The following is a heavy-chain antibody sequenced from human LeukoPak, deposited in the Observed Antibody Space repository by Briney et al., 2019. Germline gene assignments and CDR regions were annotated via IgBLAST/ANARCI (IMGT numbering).Heavy chain of an antibody. J-gene: IGHJ4*02. D-gene: IGHD6-19*01. V-gene: IGHV4-59*01. CDR3: ARSAYGSGWYYFDY. CDR1: GGSISSYY. CDR2: IYYSGST. Sequence: SETLSLTCTVSGGSISSYYGSWIRQPPGKGLEWIGYIYYSGSTNYNPSLKSRVTISVDTSKNQFSLKLSSVTAADTAVYYCARSAYGSGWYYFDYWGQGTLVTVSS.